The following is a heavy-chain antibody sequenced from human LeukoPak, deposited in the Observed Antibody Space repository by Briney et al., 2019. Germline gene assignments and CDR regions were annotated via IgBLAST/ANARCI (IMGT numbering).Heavy chain of an antibody. CDR2: IYYSGST. D-gene: IGHD2-2*01. CDR3: AREYQQAFDI. V-gene: IGHV4-39*07. J-gene: IGHJ3*02. Sequence: SETLSLTCTVSGGSISSSSYYWGWIRQPPGKGLEWIGNIYYSGSTYYNPSLKSRVTISVDTSKNQFSLKLSSVTAADTAVYYCAREYQQAFDIWGQGTMVTVSS. CDR1: GGSISSSSYY.